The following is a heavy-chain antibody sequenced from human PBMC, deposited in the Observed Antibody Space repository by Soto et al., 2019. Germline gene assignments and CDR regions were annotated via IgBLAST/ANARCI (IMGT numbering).Heavy chain of an antibody. CDR1: GGTFSSYA. D-gene: IGHD1-20*01. Sequence: QVQLVQSGAEVKRPGSSVKVSCKASGGTFSSYAFSWVRQAPGQGLEWMGGIIPVFNSPSLAQNLHGRVTVTADKSASTAYMELRALRFEDTAVYYWAIIGYNNDLEVWGQGTTVIVSS. CDR3: AIIGYNNDLEV. CDR2: IIPVFNSP. V-gene: IGHV1-69*06. J-gene: IGHJ6*01.